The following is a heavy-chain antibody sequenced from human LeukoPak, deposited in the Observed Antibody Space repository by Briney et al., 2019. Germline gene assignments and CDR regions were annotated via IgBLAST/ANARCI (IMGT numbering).Heavy chain of an antibody. CDR2: INPNSGGT. J-gene: IGHJ4*02. Sequence: AASVKVSCKASGYTFTGYYIHWVRQAPGQGLEWMGWINPNSGGTNSAQKFQGWVTMTRDTSISTAYMELSRLTSDDTAVYYCARDPGVAVALYFDYWGQGTLVTVSS. D-gene: IGHD6-19*01. CDR1: GYTFTGYY. V-gene: IGHV1-2*04. CDR3: ARDPGVAVALYFDY.